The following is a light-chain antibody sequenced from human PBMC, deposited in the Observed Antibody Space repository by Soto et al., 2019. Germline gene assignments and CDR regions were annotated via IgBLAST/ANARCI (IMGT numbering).Light chain of an antibody. Sequence: QSALTQPASVSGSPGQSITISCTGTSSDVGGYNYVSWYQQHPGKAPKLIIYEVNDRPSGVSNRFSASKSGNTASLTISGLQAEDEADYYCSSYTRQSTYVFGTGTKLTVL. J-gene: IGLJ1*01. CDR3: SSYTRQSTYV. CDR1: SSDVGGYNY. V-gene: IGLV2-14*01. CDR2: EVN.